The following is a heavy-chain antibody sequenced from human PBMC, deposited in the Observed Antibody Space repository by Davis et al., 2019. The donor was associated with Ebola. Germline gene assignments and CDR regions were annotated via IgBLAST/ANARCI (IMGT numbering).Heavy chain of an antibody. CDR1: GFTFSSYW. D-gene: IGHD7-27*01. J-gene: IGHJ4*02. CDR2: ISSSGSTI. Sequence: GGSLRLSCAASGFTFSSYWMSWVRQAPGKGLEWVSYISSSGSTIYYADSVKGRFTISRDNAKNSLYLQMNSLRAEDTAVYYCARDGTGTGTQIDYWGQGTLVTVSS. CDR3: ARDGTGTGTQIDY. V-gene: IGHV3-48*04.